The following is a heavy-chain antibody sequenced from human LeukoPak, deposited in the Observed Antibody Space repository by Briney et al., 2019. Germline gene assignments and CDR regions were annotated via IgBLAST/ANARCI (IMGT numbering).Heavy chain of an antibody. CDR1: GYTFTDYY. CDR2: INPNSGGT. J-gene: IGHJ5*02. D-gene: IGHD1-14*01. V-gene: IGHV1-2*06. CDR3: ARGKPYTWFDP. Sequence: SVKVSCKASGYTFTDYYMHWVRQAPGQGLEWMGRINPNSGGTNYPQKFQGRVNMSRDTSISTAYMELSSLRSDDTAVYYCARGKPYTWFDPWGQGTLVTVSS.